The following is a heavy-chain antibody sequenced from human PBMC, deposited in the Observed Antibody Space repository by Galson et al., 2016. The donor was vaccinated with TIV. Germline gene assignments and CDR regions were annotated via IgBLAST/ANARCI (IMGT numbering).Heavy chain of an antibody. CDR2: IIAYNGDI. J-gene: IGHJ6*02. Sequence: SVKVSCKASGYSFLSYGMTWVRQAPGRGLEWLGWIIAYNGDIKSARKFQGRVTMTTDTSTNTAYMELRSLGSDDTAVYYCATELYCSSISCYYYYGLDVWGHGTTVTVSS. CDR3: ATELYCSSISCYYYYGLDV. V-gene: IGHV1-18*04. D-gene: IGHD2-2*01. CDR1: GYSFLSYG.